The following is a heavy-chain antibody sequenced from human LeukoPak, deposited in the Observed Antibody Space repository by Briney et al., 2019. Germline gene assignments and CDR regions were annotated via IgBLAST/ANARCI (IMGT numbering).Heavy chain of an antibody. D-gene: IGHD6-13*01. Sequence: SETLSLTCSVSGGSISSYSWSWLRQPPGKGLEWIGYIYYSGSTNYNPSLKSRVTISVATSKNQFSLKLTSVTAADTAVYYCARDRPGGSSLDYWGQGTLVTVSS. V-gene: IGHV4-59*12. CDR3: ARDRPGGSSLDY. CDR2: IYYSGST. J-gene: IGHJ4*02. CDR1: GGSISSYS.